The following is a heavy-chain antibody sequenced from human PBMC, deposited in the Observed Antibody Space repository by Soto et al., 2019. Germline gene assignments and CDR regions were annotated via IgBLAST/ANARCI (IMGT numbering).Heavy chain of an antibody. CDR3: ARGGWAGYSSEGCFDL. V-gene: IGHV1-46*01. CDR1: GFTFTSYY. J-gene: IGHJ4*01. D-gene: IGHD6-19*01. CDR2: INPAPGST. Sequence: QVQLVQSGAEVKKSGAAVRISCKTSGFTFTSYYLHWVRQAPGQGLEWMGLINPAPGSTNHAAKFQGRVTMTRYMSSNTVYMQLGRLTSEDTGVYYCARGGWAGYSSEGCFDLWGHGTHITVSS.